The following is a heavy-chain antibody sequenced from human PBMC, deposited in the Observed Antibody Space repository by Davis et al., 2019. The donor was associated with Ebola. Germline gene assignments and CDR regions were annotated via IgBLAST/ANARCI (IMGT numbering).Heavy chain of an antibody. CDR1: GGSISSGGYY. D-gene: IGHD6-13*01. CDR3: ARDGTIAAAGTRGMDV. CDR2: IYYSGST. J-gene: IGHJ6*02. V-gene: IGHV4-31*03. Sequence: PSETLSLTCTVSGGSISSGGYYWSWIRQHPGKGLEWIGYIYYSGSTYYNPSLKSRVTISVDTSKNQFSLKLSSVTAADTAVYYCARDGTIAAAGTRGMDVWGQGTTVTVSS.